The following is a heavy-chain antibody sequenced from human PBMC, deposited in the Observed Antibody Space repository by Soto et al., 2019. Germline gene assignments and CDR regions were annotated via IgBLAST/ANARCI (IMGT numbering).Heavy chain of an antibody. CDR3: ARRRPYRRHHLYCSSTSCYEDGFDY. Sequence: QLQLQESGPGLVKPSETLSLTCTVSGGSISSSSYYWGWIRQPPGKGLEWIGSIYYSGSTYYNPSLKSRVTISVDTSKNQFSLKLSSVTAADTAVYYCARRRPYRRHHLYCSSTSCYEDGFDYWGQGTLVTVSS. CDR2: IYYSGST. D-gene: IGHD2-2*01. CDR1: GGSISSSSYY. V-gene: IGHV4-39*01. J-gene: IGHJ4*02.